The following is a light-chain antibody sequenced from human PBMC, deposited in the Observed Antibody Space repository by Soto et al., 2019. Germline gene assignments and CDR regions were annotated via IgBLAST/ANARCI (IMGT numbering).Light chain of an antibody. CDR2: LAS. CDR1: QSLLHRNGYHY. J-gene: IGKJ4*01. V-gene: IGKV2-28*01. CDR3: MQAVQTPLT. Sequence: DILLTQSPLSLPVSPGESASISCRSSQSLLHRNGYHYLDWYLQKPGQSPQLLIHLASNRAPGVPDRFSGSGSGTDFTLKINNVEAEDVGVYYCMQAVQTPLTFGGGTKVEI.